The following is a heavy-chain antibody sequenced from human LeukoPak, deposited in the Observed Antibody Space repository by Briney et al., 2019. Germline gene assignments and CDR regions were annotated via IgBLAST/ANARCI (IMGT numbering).Heavy chain of an antibody. D-gene: IGHD3-10*01. CDR3: ARGTWNWGLWFGELLPDGLDY. CDR1: GGSFSGYY. V-gene: IGHV4-34*01. CDR2: INHSGST. Sequence: SETLSLTCAVYGGSFSGYYWSWIRQPPGKGLEWIGEINHSGSTNYNPSLKSRVTISVDTSKNQFSLKLSSVTAADTAVYYCARGTWNWGLWFGELLPDGLDYWGQGTLVTVSS. J-gene: IGHJ4*02.